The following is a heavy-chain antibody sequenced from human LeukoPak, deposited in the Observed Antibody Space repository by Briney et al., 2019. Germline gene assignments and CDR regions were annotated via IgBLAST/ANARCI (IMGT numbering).Heavy chain of an antibody. Sequence: KTSETLSLTCAVYGGSFSGYYWSWIRQPPGKGLEWIGEINHSGSTNYNPSLKSRVTISVDTSKNQFSLKLSSVTAADTAVYYCARGSRWLRFSGSFDPWGQGTLVTVSS. J-gene: IGHJ5*02. CDR3: ARGSRWLRFSGSFDP. CDR2: INHSGST. CDR1: GGSFSGYY. V-gene: IGHV4-34*01. D-gene: IGHD5-12*01.